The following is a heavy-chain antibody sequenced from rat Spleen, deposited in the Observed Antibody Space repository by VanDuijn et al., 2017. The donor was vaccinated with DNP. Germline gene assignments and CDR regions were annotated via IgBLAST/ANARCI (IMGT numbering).Heavy chain of an antibody. J-gene: IGHJ4*01. CDR2: MWSDGDT. CDR1: GFSLTSYG. D-gene: IGHD1-2*01. Sequence: QVQLKESGPGLVQPSRTLSLTCTVSGFSLTSYGVSWVRQPPGKGLERMGVMWSDGDTSYNSALKSRLSISRDTSKSKVFLKMNSLQTEDTATYYGARDPDSSPGAMDAWGQGTSVTVSS. V-gene: IGHV2-32*01. CDR3: ARDPDSSPGAMDA.